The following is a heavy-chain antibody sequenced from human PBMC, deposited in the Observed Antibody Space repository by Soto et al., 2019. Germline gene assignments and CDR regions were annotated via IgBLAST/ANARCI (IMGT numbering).Heavy chain of an antibody. V-gene: IGHV4-39*01. CDR2: INYSGNT. J-gene: IGHJ6*02. CDR1: GGSISSSNYY. CDR3: VRLPGYCSGTSCYGYYVMDV. Sequence: SETLPLTCPVSGGSISSSNYYWGWIRQSPGKGLEWIGSINYSGNTYYNPSLTGRVTISVDTSQSQFSMKLTSMTAADTAVYFCVRLPGYCSGTSCYGYYVMDVWGQGTTVTVSS. D-gene: IGHD2-2*01.